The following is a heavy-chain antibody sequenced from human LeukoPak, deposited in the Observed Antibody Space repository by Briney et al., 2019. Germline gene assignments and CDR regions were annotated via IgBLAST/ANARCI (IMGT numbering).Heavy chain of an antibody. CDR2: MNPNSGNT. CDR1: GYTFTSYD. V-gene: IGHV1-8*01. J-gene: IGHJ4*02. D-gene: IGHD6-13*01. CDR3: ARGLSSSWFPDQY. Sequence: ASVKVSCKASGYTFTSYDINWVRQATGQGLEWMGWMNPNSGNTGYARKFQGRVTMTRNTSISTAYMELSSLRSEDTAVYYCARGLSSSWFPDQYWGQGTLVTVSS.